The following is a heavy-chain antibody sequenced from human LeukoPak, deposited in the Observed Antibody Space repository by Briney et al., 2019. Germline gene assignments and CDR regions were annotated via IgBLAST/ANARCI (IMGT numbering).Heavy chain of an antibody. V-gene: IGHV5-51*01. J-gene: IGHJ4*02. CDR2: IYPGDSET. CDR3: ARRPYDSSGYCFDY. Sequence: GESLKISCKGSGYSFTSYWIGWGRPMPGKGREWMGIIYPGDSETRYSPSFQGQVTMSADKSIRTVYLQWSSLKASDTAMYYCARRPYDSSGYCFDYWGQGTLVTVSS. CDR1: GYSFTSYW. D-gene: IGHD3-22*01.